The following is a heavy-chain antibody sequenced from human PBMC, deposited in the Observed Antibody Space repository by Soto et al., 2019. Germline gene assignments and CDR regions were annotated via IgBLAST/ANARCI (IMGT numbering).Heavy chain of an antibody. D-gene: IGHD2-8*01. CDR2: IIPIFGTA. J-gene: IGHJ5*02. V-gene: IGHV1-69*13. CDR1: GGTFSSYA. Sequence: ASVKVSCKASGGTFSSYAISWVRQAPGQGLEWMGGIIPIFGTANYAQKFQGRVTITADESTSTAYMELSSLRSEDTAVYYCARGLGDCTNGVCPYNWFDPWGQGTLVTVSS. CDR3: ARGLGDCTNGVCPYNWFDP.